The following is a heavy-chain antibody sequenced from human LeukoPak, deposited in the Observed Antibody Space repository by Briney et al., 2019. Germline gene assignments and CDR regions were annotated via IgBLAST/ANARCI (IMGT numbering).Heavy chain of an antibody. CDR3: ARNYYDFWSGPYTLRSQAYMDV. CDR1: GGSISSHY. D-gene: IGHD3-3*01. CDR2: IYYSGST. J-gene: IGHJ6*03. V-gene: IGHV4-59*11. Sequence: PSETLSLTCTVSGGSISSHYWSWIRQPPGKGLEWIGYIYYSGSTNYNPSLKSRVTISVDTSKNQFSLKLSSVTAADTAVYYCARNYYDFWSGPYTLRSQAYMDVWGKGTTVTVSS.